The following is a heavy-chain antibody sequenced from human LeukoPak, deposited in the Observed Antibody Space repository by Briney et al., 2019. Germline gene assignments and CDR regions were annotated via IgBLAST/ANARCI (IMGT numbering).Heavy chain of an antibody. J-gene: IGHJ4*02. Sequence: ASVKVSCKASGYTFTGYYMHWVRQAPGQGLEWMGRINPNSGGTNYAQKFQGRVTMTRDTSISTAYMELSRLRSDDTAVYYCARDLANDYSISPRLGEYYFDHWGQGTLVTVSS. D-gene: IGHD4-11*01. V-gene: IGHV1-2*06. CDR3: ARDLANDYSISPRLGEYYFDH. CDR2: INPNSGGT. CDR1: GYTFTGYY.